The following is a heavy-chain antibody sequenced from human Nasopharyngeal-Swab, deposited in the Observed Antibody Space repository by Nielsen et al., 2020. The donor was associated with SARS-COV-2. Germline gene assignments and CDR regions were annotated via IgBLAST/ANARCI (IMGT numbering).Heavy chain of an antibody. D-gene: IGHD3-22*01. Sequence: SETLSLTCTVSGGSISSGGYYWSWIRQHPGKGLEWIGYIYYSGSTYYNPSFKSRVTISVDTSKNQFSLKLSSVTAADTAVYYCARARITMVVVVDAFDIWGQGTMVTVSS. J-gene: IGHJ3*02. CDR1: GGSISSGGYY. CDR2: IYYSGST. V-gene: IGHV4-31*03. CDR3: ARARITMVVVVDAFDI.